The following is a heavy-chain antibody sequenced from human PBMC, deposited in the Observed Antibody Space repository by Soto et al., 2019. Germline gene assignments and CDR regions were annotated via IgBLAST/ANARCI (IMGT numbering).Heavy chain of an antibody. CDR3: AKDYYDSSGYYPYYFDY. CDR2: ISGSGGST. Sequence: GGSLRLSCAASGFTFSSYAMSWVRQAPGKGLEWVSAISGSGGSTYYADSVKGRFTISRDNSKNTLYLQMNSLRAEDTAVYYCAKDYYDSSGYYPYYFDYWGQGTLVT. CDR1: GFTFSSYA. V-gene: IGHV3-23*01. D-gene: IGHD3-22*01. J-gene: IGHJ4*02.